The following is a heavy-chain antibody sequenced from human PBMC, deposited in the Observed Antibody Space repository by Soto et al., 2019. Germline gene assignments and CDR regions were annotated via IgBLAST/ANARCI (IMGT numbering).Heavy chain of an antibody. V-gene: IGHV3-33*01. Sequence: QVQLVESGGGVVQPGRSLRLSCAASGFTFSSYGMHWVRQAPGKGLEWVALIWYDGSNEYYVDSVKGRFTISRENSKNPLGLEMDSLRAEDTAMYYCAREEYSSGTGSLQLWGQGTLVTVSS. J-gene: IGHJ1*01. CDR1: GFTFSSYG. CDR2: IWYDGSNE. CDR3: AREEYSSGTGSLQL. D-gene: IGHD6-19*01.